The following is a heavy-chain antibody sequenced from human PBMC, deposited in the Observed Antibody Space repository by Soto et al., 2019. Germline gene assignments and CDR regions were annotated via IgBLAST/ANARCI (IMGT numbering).Heavy chain of an antibody. CDR3: ARAYRENYFYAMDV. Sequence: QVQLVQSGAEVKMPGSSVRVSCKASGGSFSNYAISWVRQAPGQGLEWMGGIIPMFGIGNYAEKFLGRVTITADESRSTSHMELSSLRSEDTAVYFCARAYRENYFYAMDVWGQGTTVTVSS. D-gene: IGHD1-26*01. CDR2: IIPMFGIG. V-gene: IGHV1-69*01. CDR1: GGSFSNYA. J-gene: IGHJ6*02.